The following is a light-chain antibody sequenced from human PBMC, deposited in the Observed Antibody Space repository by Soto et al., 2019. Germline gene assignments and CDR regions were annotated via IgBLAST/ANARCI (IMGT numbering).Light chain of an antibody. CDR3: QQYNNWPPLT. CDR1: QSVRSN. J-gene: IGKJ3*01. Sequence: EIVMTQSPATLSVSPGERATHSCRASQSVRSNLAWYQQKPRQAPRLLIYDASTRATGIPARFSGSGSGTEFTLTISSLQSEDSAIYYCQQYNNWPPLTFGPGTKVDIK. V-gene: IGKV3-15*01. CDR2: DAS.